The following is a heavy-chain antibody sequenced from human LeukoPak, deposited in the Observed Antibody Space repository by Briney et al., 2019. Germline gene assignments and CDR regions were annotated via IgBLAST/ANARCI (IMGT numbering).Heavy chain of an antibody. CDR1: GFIFNKYG. J-gene: IGHJ3*01. Sequence: GGSLRLSCAASGFIFNKYGMSWVRQAPGKGLKWVSAISGSGDYTYYADSVKGRFTISRDNSKNTTYLQMTSLRAEDAALYYCAKDYVGYSWGQGTMVTVSS. CDR2: ISGSGDYT. CDR3: AKDYVGYS. D-gene: IGHD3-16*01. V-gene: IGHV3-23*01.